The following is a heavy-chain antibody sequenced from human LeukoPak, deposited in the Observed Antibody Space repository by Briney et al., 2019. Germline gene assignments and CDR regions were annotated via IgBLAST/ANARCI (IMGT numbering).Heavy chain of an antibody. CDR2: FDPEDGET. J-gene: IGHJ2*01. D-gene: IGHD5-18*01. CDR1: GYTLTELS. CDR3: ATVRGQMVTEGPWYFDL. V-gene: IGHV1-24*01. Sequence: GASVKVSCKVSGYTLTELSMHWVRQAPGKGLEWMGGFDPEDGETIYAQKFQGRVTMTEDTSTDTAYMELSSLRSEDTAVYYCATVRGQMVTEGPWYFDLWGRGTLVTVSS.